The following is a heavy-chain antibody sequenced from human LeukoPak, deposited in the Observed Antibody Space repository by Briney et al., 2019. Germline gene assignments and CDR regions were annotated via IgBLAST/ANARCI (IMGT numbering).Heavy chain of an antibody. D-gene: IGHD1-26*01. Sequence: PGGSLRLSCAASGFTFSSYAMSWVRQAPGKGLEWVSAISGSGGSTYYADSVKGRFTISRDNSKNTLYLQMNSLRAEDTAVYYCAKAPENSGSYGPNFDYWGQGTLVTVSS. CDR3: AKAPENSGSYGPNFDY. V-gene: IGHV3-23*01. CDR1: GFTFSSYA. J-gene: IGHJ4*02. CDR2: ISGSGGST.